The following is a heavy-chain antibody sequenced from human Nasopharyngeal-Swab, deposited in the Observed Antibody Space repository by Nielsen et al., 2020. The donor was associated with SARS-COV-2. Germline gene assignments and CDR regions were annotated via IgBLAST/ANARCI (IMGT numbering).Heavy chain of an antibody. CDR1: GYTFTGYY. Sequence: ASVKVSCKASGYTFTGYYMHWVRQAPGQGLEWMGRINPNSGGTNYAQKFQGRVTMTRDTSISTAYMELSRLRSDDTAVYYCARLYCSGGSRYSSGGDDYWGQGTLVTVSS. V-gene: IGHV1-2*06. D-gene: IGHD2-15*01. J-gene: IGHJ4*02. CDR3: ARLYCSGGSRYSSGGDDY. CDR2: INPNSGGT.